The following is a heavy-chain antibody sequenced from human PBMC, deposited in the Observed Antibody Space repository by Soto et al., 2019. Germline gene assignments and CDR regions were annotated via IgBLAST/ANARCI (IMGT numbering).Heavy chain of an antibody. V-gene: IGHV4-34*01. D-gene: IGHD1-7*01. Sequence: PSETLSLTCTVYGGTFSGFYWSWIRQSPGKGLEWIGEILHSGSTHYNPSLKSRVTLSADTSTNQFSLQLTSVTAADTGLYFCARGKTGTTGSLDYWGHGILVTVSS. J-gene: IGHJ4*01. CDR1: GGTFSGFY. CDR2: ILHSGST. CDR3: ARGKTGTTGSLDY.